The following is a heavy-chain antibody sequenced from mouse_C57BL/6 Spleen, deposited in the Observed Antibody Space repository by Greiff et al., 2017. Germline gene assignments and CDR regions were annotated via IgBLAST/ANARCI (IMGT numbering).Heavy chain of an antibody. J-gene: IGHJ4*01. V-gene: IGHV1-69*01. CDR3: ARLRLPYYAMDY. CDR2: IDPSDSYT. D-gene: IGHD3-2*02. CDR1: GYTFTSYW. Sequence: LQQPGAELVMPGASVKLSCKASGYTFTSYWMHWVKQRPGQGLEWIGEIDPSDSYTNYNQKFKGKSTLTVDKSSSTAYMQLSSLTSEDSAVYYCARLRLPYYAMDYWGQGTSVTVSS.